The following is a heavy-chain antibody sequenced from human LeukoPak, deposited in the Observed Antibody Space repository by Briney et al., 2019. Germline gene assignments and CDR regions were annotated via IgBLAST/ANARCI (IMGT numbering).Heavy chain of an antibody. Sequence: GGSLRLSCAASGFTFSSYAMHWVRQAPGKGLEWVAVISYDGSNKYYADSVKGRFTISRDNSKNTLYLQMNSLRAEDTAVYYCALDRVDYWGQGTLVTVSS. J-gene: IGHJ4*02. CDR2: ISYDGSNK. D-gene: IGHD3/OR15-3a*01. V-gene: IGHV3-30*04. CDR1: GFTFSSYA. CDR3: ALDRVDY.